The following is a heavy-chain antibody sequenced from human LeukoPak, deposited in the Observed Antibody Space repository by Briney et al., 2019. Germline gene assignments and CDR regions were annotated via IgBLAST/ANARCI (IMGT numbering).Heavy chain of an antibody. CDR2: IYYSGST. CDR3: AREGPYGDYVR. CDR1: GGSISSYY. J-gene: IGHJ4*02. Sequence: SETLSLTCTVSGGSISSYYWSRIRQPPGKGLEWIGYIYYSGSTNYNPSLKSRVTISVDTSKNQFSLKLSSVTAADTAVYYCAREGPYGDYVRWGQGTLVTVSS. V-gene: IGHV4-59*01. D-gene: IGHD4-17*01.